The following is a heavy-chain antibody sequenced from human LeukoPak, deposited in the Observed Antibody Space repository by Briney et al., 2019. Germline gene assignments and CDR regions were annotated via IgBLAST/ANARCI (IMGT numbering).Heavy chain of an antibody. J-gene: IGHJ5*02. CDR3: ATYRQVKLPFEA. D-gene: IGHD5-18*01. CDR1: GFTFDDYT. CDR2: TFQGGGEI. V-gene: IGHV3-43*01. Sequence: GGSLRLSCAASGFTFDDYTMHWVRQAPGKGLEWVSSTFQGGGEIHYADSVRGRFTISRDNSRSTLFLQMNSLRGEDTAIYYCATYRQVKLPFEAWGQGTLVTVSS.